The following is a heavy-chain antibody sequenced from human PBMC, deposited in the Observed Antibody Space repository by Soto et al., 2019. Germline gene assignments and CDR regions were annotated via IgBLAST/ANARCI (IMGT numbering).Heavy chain of an antibody. CDR3: GKYLLASGSGGRCDP. V-gene: IGHV3-23*01. Sequence: EVQLLESGGGLVQPGGSLRLSCAASGFTFSSYAMSWVRQAPGKGLEWVSAISGSGADTYYADSVKGRFTISRDNSKNALYLQMNSVRDEDAALYYCGKYLLASGSGGRCDPLGEGSLVTV. CDR2: ISGSGADT. D-gene: IGHD3-10*01. CDR1: GFTFSSYA. J-gene: IGHJ5*02.